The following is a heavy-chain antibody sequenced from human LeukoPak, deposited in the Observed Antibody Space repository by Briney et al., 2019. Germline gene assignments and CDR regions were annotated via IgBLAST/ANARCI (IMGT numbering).Heavy chain of an antibody. J-gene: IGHJ4*02. D-gene: IGHD3-22*01. Sequence: GGSLRLSCAVSGFTFSSCAMSWVRQAPGKGLEWVSAISRSGGSTYYADSVKGRFTISRDNAKNTLYLQMNSLRAEDTATYYCAKVSYESNGYYPWYFDHWGQGTLVTVSS. CDR3: AKVSYESNGYYPWYFDH. V-gene: IGHV3-23*01. CDR2: ISRSGGST. CDR1: GFTFSSCA.